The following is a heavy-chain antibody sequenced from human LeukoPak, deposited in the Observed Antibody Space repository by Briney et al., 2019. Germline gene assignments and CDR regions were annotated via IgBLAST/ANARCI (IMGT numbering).Heavy chain of an antibody. D-gene: IGHD4-17*01. CDR3: ATLEDYGDPLDY. Sequence: ASVKVSCKASGYTFTKYYVHWVRQAPGQGLEWMGIINPSGGSTSYAQKFQDRVTMTRDTSTSTVYMELRSLRSEDTAVYYCATLEDYGDPLDYWGQGTLVTVSS. CDR2: INPSGGST. J-gene: IGHJ4*02. CDR1: GYTFTKYY. V-gene: IGHV1-46*01.